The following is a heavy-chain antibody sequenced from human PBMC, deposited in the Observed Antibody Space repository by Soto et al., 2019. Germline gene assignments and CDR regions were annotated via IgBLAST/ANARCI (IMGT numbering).Heavy chain of an antibody. CDR1: GFSFGDYW. CDR3: ARDTNYNSWTGYAFFDY. D-gene: IGHD3-3*01. J-gene: IGHJ4*02. V-gene: IGHV3-7*01. CDR2: IKQDGFEK. Sequence: EVQLVESGGGLAQPGGSLRLSCITSGFSFGDYWMTWVRQPPGKGLEWVASIKQDGFEKYYVDSVKGRFSISRDTATASLHLQMNSLRAEDTAVYYCARDTNYNSWTGYAFFDYWGQGILVTVSS.